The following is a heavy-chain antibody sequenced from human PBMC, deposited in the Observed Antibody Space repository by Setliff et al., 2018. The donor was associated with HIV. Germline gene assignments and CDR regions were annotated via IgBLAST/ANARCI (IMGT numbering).Heavy chain of an antibody. Sequence: PGGSLRLSCAASGFTFSNAWMNWVRQAPGKGLEWVGRIKSKTDGGTTDYAAPVKGRFTISRDDSKNTLYLQMNSLKTEDTAVYYCTTDSGSYYDAFDIWGQGTMVTVSS. CDR2: IKSKTDGGTT. V-gene: IGHV3-15*07. D-gene: IGHD1-26*01. CDR1: GFTFSNAW. CDR3: TTDSGSYYDAFDI. J-gene: IGHJ3*02.